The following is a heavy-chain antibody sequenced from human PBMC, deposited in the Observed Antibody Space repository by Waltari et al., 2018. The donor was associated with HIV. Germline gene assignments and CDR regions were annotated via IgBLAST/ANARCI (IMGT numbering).Heavy chain of an antibody. CDR2: IWYDGSNK. J-gene: IGHJ6*02. D-gene: IGHD3-9*01. V-gene: IGHV3-33*01. CDR3: ASEDYDILTGYSPYGMDV. Sequence: QVQLVESGGGVVQPGRSLRLSCAASGFTFSSYGMHWVRQAPGKVLEWVAVIWYDGSNKYYADSVKGRFTISRDNSKNTLYLQMNSLRAEDTAVYYCASEDYDILTGYSPYGMDVWGQGTTVTVSS. CDR1: GFTFSSYG.